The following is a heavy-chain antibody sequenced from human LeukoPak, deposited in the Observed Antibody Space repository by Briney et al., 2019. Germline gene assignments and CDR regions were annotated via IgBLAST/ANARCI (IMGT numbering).Heavy chain of an antibody. J-gene: IGHJ3*02. Sequence: GASVKVSCKASGYTFTGYYMHWVRQAPGQGLEWMGIINPSGGRTSYAQKFQGRVTMTRDTSTSTVYMELSSLRSEDTAVYYCARGRVTATDGFDIWGQGTTVIVSS. V-gene: IGHV1-46*01. D-gene: IGHD2-21*02. CDR1: GYTFTGYY. CDR3: ARGRVTATDGFDI. CDR2: INPSGGRT.